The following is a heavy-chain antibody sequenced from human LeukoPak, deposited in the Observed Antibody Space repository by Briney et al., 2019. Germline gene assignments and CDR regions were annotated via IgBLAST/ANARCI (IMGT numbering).Heavy chain of an antibody. CDR2: ISGTGSST. CDR3: AKVRMITMIAYDAFDI. Sequence: GGSLRLSCAASGFTFSSHAMSWVRQAPGKGLEWVSAISGTGSSTYYADSVKGRFTISRDNSKNTLYLQMNSLRAEDTAVYYCAKVRMITMIAYDAFDIWGQGTMVTVSS. J-gene: IGHJ3*02. CDR1: GFTFSSHA. D-gene: IGHD3-22*01. V-gene: IGHV3-23*01.